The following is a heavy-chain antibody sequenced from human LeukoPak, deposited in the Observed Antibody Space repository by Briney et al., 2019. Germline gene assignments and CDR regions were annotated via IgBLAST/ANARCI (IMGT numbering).Heavy chain of an antibody. D-gene: IGHD5-18*01. Sequence: PGGSLRLSCAASGFTFSSYSMNWVRQAPGKGLEWVSSISRSSSSRHYADSVKGRFTISRDNGKNSLYLQMNSLRAEDTAVYYCARDGAETAMVRLGYWGQGTLVTVSS. CDR3: ARDGAETAMVRLGY. V-gene: IGHV3-21*01. CDR2: ISRSSSSR. J-gene: IGHJ4*02. CDR1: GFTFSSYS.